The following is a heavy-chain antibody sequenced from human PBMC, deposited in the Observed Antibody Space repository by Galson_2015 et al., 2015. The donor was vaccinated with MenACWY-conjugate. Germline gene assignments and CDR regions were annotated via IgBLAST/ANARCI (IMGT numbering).Heavy chain of an antibody. CDR1: GYTLTSYY. CDR2: INPSDPST. Sequence: SVKVSCKASGYTLTSYYIHWVRRAPGQGFEWMGLINPSDPSTTYAQKFQGRVTMTWDTSTSTVFMELSSLISEDTAVYYCARGAIDHAFDMGGQGTMVTVSS. D-gene: IGHD3-22*01. CDR3: ARGAIDHAFDM. V-gene: IGHV1-46*01. J-gene: IGHJ3*02.